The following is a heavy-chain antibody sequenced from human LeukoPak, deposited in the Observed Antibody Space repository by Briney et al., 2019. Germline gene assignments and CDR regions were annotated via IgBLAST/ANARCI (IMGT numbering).Heavy chain of an antibody. CDR3: ARGQRWLQPDAFDI. CDR2: MNPNSGNT. V-gene: IGHV1-8*01. J-gene: IGHJ3*02. CDR1: GYTFTRYD. Sequence: ASVKVSCKASGYTFTRYDINWVRQATGQGLEWMGWMNPNSGNTGYAHKFQGRVTMTRNTSISTPYMEMSSLRSEDTAVYYCARGQRWLQPDAFDIWGQGTMVTVSS. D-gene: IGHD5-24*01.